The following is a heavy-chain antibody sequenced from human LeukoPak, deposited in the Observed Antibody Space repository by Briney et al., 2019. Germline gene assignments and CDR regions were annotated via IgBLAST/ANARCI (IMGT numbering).Heavy chain of an antibody. CDR1: GYGFTSYW. CDR2: IYPGDSDT. D-gene: IGHD2-21*02. CDR3: ASPYCGGDCSMGDAFDI. Sequence: GESLQISCKGSGYGFTSYWIGWVRPMPGKGLEWMGIIYPGDSDTRYSPSFQGQVTISADKSISTAYLQWSSLKASDTAMYYCASPYCGGDCSMGDAFDIWGQGTMVTVSA. J-gene: IGHJ3*02. V-gene: IGHV5-51*01.